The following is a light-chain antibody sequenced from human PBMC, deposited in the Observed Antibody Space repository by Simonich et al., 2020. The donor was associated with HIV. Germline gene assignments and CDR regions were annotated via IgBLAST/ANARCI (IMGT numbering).Light chain of an antibody. CDR3: QQYYSTPYT. J-gene: IGKJ2*01. CDR1: QSLLHRNGYNY. CDR2: LDS. Sequence: DIVMTQTPLSLSVTPGQPASISCKSSQSLLHRNGYNYLDWYLQKPGQSPQLLIYLDSNRASGVPDRFSGSGSGTDFTLTISSLQAEDVAVYYCQQYYSTPYTFGQGTKLEIK. V-gene: IGKV2-28*01.